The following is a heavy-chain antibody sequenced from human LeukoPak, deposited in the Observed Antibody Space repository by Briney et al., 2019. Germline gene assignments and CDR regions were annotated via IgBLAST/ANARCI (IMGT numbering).Heavy chain of an antibody. CDR3: ATVRGLGVGPTHGIDC. CDR2: IYDSGIT. J-gene: IGHJ4*02. CDR1: GGSMSSSNYY. D-gene: IGHD1-26*01. Sequence: SETLSLTCTVSGGSMSSSNYYWGWIRQSPGKGLEWIGNIYDSGITYYNPSLKSRVTISQDTSTNQFSLRLNSVTAADTAVYYCATVRGLGVGPTHGIDCWGQGTLVTVSS. V-gene: IGHV4-39*07.